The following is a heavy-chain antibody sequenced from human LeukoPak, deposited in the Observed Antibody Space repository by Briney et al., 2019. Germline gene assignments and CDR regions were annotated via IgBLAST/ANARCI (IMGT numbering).Heavy chain of an antibody. CDR2: IYYSGST. D-gene: IGHD2-2*01. CDR3: ARQHQLLYYYGMDV. Sequence: SETLSLTCTVSGGSISSYYWSWIRQPPGKGLEGIGSIYYSGSTYYNPSLKSRVTISVDTSKNQFSLKLSSVTAADTAVYYCARQHQLLYYYGMDVWGQGTTVTVSS. V-gene: IGHV4-59*05. CDR1: GGSISSYY. J-gene: IGHJ6*02.